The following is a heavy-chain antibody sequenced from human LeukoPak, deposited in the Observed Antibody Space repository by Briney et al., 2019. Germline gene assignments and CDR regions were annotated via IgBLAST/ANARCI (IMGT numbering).Heavy chain of an antibody. J-gene: IGHJ5*02. Sequence: SETLSLTCTVSGGSISSYYWNWIRQPPGKGLEWIGYIYYSGSTNYNPSLKSRVTISVDTSKNQFSLKLSSVTAADTAVYYCARTFYAPYYDSSADWFDPWGQGTLVTVSS. CDR3: ARTFYAPYYDSSADWFDP. CDR1: GGSISSYY. D-gene: IGHD3-22*01. CDR2: IYYSGST. V-gene: IGHV4-59*01.